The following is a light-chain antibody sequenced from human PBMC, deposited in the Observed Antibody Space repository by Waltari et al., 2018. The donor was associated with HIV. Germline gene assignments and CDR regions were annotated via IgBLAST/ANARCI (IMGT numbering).Light chain of an antibody. J-gene: IGLJ2*01. CDR1: NIERKS. V-gene: IGLV3-21*04. CDR2: YDT. CDR3: QVWDSTTDHVL. Sequence: SSLLTQTPSVSVAPGKTARVTCGGNNIERKSVHWYQQKPGQAPFLVIYYDTDRPSGIPERFSGSNSGNTATLTISRVGDGDEADYYCQVWDSTTDHVLFGGGTRLTVL.